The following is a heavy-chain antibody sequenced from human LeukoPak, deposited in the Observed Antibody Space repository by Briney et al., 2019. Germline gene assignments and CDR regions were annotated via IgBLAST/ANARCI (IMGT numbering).Heavy chain of an antibody. CDR2: ISGSGGST. D-gene: IGHD5-12*01. CDR1: GGSISSYY. J-gene: IGHJ3*02. CDR3: AKDYLRAFDI. Sequence: ETLSLTCTVSGGSISSYYWSWVRQAPGKGLEWVSAISGSGGSTYYADSVKGRFTISRDNSKNTLYLQMNSLRAEDTAVYYCAKDYLRAFDIWGQGTMVTVSS. V-gene: IGHV3-23*01.